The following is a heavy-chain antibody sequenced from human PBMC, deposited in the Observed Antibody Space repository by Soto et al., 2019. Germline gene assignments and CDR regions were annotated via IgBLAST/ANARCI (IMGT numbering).Heavy chain of an antibody. V-gene: IGHV4-39*07. CDR2: IYYSGST. CDR3: ARVSPTPYVVVVIPDPDELPYYFDY. J-gene: IGHJ4*02. Sequence: SETLSLTCTVSGGSISSTRYYWGWIRQPPGKGLGWIGSIYYSGSTNHNPPLKSRVTISVDTSKNQFSLKLSSVTAADTAVYYCARVSPTPYVVVVIPDPDELPYYFDYWGQGTLVTVSS. CDR1: GGSISSTRYY. D-gene: IGHD3-22*01.